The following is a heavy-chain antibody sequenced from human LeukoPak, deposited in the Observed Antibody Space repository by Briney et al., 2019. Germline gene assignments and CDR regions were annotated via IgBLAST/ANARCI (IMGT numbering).Heavy chain of an antibody. Sequence: ASVKVSCKASGYTFTGYYMHWVRQAPGQGLEWMGWINPNSGGTNYAQKFQSRVTMTRDTSISTAYMELSRLRSDDTAVYYCARASTWVPGEDRSGYYYPYAFDLWGQGTMVTVSS. D-gene: IGHD3-22*01. V-gene: IGHV1-2*02. J-gene: IGHJ3*01. CDR1: GYTFTGYY. CDR2: INPNSGGT. CDR3: ARASTWVPGEDRSGYYYPYAFDL.